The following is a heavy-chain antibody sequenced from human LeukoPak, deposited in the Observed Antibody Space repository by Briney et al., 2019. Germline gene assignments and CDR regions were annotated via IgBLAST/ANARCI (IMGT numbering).Heavy chain of an antibody. D-gene: IGHD3-22*01. CDR2: IKSDGSST. Sequence: GGSLRLSCAASGFTFSSYWMHWVRQAPGKGLVWVSCIKSDGSSTSYADSVKGRFTISRDNAKNTLYLQMNSLRAEDTAVYYCARGSTYYDSSGQVPFDYWGQGTLVTVSS. V-gene: IGHV3-74*01. J-gene: IGHJ4*02. CDR1: GFTFSSYW. CDR3: ARGSTYYDSSGQVPFDY.